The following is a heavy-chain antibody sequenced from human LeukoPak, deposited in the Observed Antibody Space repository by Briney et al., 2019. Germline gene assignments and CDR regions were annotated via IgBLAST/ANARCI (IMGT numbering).Heavy chain of an antibody. CDR2: ISSSSSYI. D-gene: IGHD5-18*01. CDR1: GFTFSSYS. J-gene: IGHJ4*02. CDR3: AREGDVDTAMVLGDY. Sequence: SGGSLRLSCAASGFTFSSYSMNWVRQAPGKGLEWVSSISSSSSYIYYADSVKGRFTISRDNAKNSLYLQMNSLRAEDAAVYYCAREGDVDTAMVLGDYWGQGTLVTVSS. V-gene: IGHV3-21*01.